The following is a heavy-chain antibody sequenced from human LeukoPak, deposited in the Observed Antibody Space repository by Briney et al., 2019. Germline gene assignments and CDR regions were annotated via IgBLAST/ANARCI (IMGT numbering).Heavy chain of an antibody. J-gene: IGHJ4*02. CDR3: ARDQIQVWYMVGRFDS. D-gene: IGHD2-8*02. Sequence: ETSVKVSCETSGYSFTTYYIHWIRQAPGQGLEWMAVITPNNGRPTYAQKFQGRVTVTMDTSSSTVYMELSSLGSDDTAIYYCARDQIQVWYMVGRFDSWGQGTLVSVSS. CDR1: GYSFTTYY. V-gene: IGHV1-46*01. CDR2: ITPNNGRP.